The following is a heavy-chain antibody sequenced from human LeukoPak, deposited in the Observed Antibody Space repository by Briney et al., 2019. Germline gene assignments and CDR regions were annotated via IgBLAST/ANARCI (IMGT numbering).Heavy chain of an antibody. D-gene: IGHD2-2*01. V-gene: IGHV4-38-2*02. Sequence: SETLSLTCTVSGYSISSGYYWGWIRQPPGKGLEWIGSIYHSGSTYYNPSLKSRVSISVDTSKNQFSLKLSSVTAADTAVYYCARVSVVPAATNWFDPWGQGTLVTVSS. CDR1: GYSISSGYY. CDR2: IYHSGST. CDR3: ARVSVVPAATNWFDP. J-gene: IGHJ5*02.